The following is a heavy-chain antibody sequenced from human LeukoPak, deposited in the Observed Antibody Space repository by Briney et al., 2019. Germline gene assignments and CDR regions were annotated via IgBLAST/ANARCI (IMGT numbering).Heavy chain of an antibody. CDR2: IYHRWST. Sequence: SVTLSLTCTVSGYSISSGYYWGWIRQPPGKGLEWIWSIYHRWSTYYNPPLKTLLTISVDTSKNQFSVKLSFVTAADTAVYYCARALATIYMDVWGKGTTVTV. V-gene: IGHV4-38-2*02. D-gene: IGHD5-12*01. CDR3: ARALATIYMDV. CDR1: GYSISSGYY. J-gene: IGHJ6*03.